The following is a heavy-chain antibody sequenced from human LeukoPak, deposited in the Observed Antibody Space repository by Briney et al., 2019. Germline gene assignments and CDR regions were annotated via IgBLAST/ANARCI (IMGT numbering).Heavy chain of an antibody. J-gene: IGHJ5*02. CDR2: IYYSGST. Sequence: SETLSLTCTVSGGSISSGDYYWSWIRQPPGKGLEWIGYIYYSGSTYYNPSLKSRVTISVDTSKNQFSLKLSSVTAADTAVYYCARGIQLAWVGNWFDPWGQGTLVTVSS. D-gene: IGHD5-18*01. V-gene: IGHV4-30-4*01. CDR1: GGSISSGDYY. CDR3: ARGIQLAWVGNWFDP.